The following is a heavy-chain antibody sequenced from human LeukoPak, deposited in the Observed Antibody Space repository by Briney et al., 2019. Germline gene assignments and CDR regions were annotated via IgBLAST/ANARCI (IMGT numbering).Heavy chain of an antibody. CDR3: AGEYKWELSHRPDALDV. Sequence: GASVKVSCKASGYTFTSFYIHWVRQAPAQGLEWMGKRNPSGGSTSNAQKFLGRVTTTRHTSSSKLYMEKRSLGSDDAAVFYCAGEYKWELSHRPDALDVWGQGTMVTVSS. D-gene: IGHD1-26*01. CDR2: RNPSGGST. V-gene: IGHV1-46*01. CDR1: GYTFTSFY. J-gene: IGHJ3*01.